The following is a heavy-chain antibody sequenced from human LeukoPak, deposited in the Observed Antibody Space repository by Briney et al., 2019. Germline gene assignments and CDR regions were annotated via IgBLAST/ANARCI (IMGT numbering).Heavy chain of an antibody. CDR3: ARVAQIVVVPAAINWFDP. J-gene: IGHJ5*02. Sequence: SETLSLTCTVSGGSISSSSYYWGWIRQPPGKGLEWIGSIYYSGSAYYNPSLKSRVTISVDTSKNQFSLKLSFVTAADTAVYYCARVAQIVVVPAAINWFDPWGQGTLVTVSS. CDR1: GGSISSSSYY. CDR2: IYYSGSA. D-gene: IGHD2-2*01. V-gene: IGHV4-39*07.